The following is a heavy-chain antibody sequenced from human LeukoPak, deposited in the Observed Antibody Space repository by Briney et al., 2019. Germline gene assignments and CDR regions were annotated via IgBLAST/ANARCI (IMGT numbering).Heavy chain of an antibody. V-gene: IGHV3-23*01. CDR1: GFTFSSYG. J-gene: IGHJ4*02. Sequence: PGGSLRLSCAASGFTFSSYGMSWVRQAPGKGLEWVSSISGSGGSTYYADSVKGRFTISRDNSKNTLYLQINSLRAEETAVYYCATPLTYYYGSGSQNWGQGTLVTVSS. D-gene: IGHD3-10*01. CDR3: ATPLTYYYGSGSQN. CDR2: ISGSGGST.